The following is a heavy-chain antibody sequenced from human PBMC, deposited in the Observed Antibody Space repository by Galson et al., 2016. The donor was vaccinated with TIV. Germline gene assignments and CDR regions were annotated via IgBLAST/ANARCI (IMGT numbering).Heavy chain of an antibody. CDR2: VSYDGRTK. CDR1: GFTFSSYA. Sequence: SLRLSCAASGFTFSSYAMHWVRQAPGKGLEWVAIVSYDGRTKDDSDSVRGRFTISRGNSKNTLYLQMNDLRREDTGIYYCARERTSVVGRSLDFWGQEPWSPSPQ. V-gene: IGHV3-30-3*01. CDR3: ARERTSVVGRSLDF. J-gene: IGHJ4*01. D-gene: IGHD2-15*01.